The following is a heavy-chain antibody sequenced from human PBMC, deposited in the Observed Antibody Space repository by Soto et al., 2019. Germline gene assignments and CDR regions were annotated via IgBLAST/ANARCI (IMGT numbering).Heavy chain of an antibody. Sequence: PGGSLRLSCEASGFTLISYWMSWMRQAPGKGLEWVSYISTSGSTKYYADSVKGRLTISRDNAKNSLYLQMNSLRAEDTAVYYCARDRRDYYDSSGHHRVDYWGQGTLVTVSS. CDR3: ARDRRDYYDSSGHHRVDY. D-gene: IGHD3-22*01. CDR1: GFTLISYW. V-gene: IGHV3-11*04. CDR2: ISTSGSTK. J-gene: IGHJ4*02.